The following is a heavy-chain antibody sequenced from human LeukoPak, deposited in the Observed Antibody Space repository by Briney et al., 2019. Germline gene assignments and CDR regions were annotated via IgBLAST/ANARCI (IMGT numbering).Heavy chain of an antibody. D-gene: IGHD3-10*01. CDR3: ARDRGFGELLSDYFYDYVMDV. J-gene: IGHJ6*02. CDR1: GFTFSGYW. V-gene: IGHV3-7*01. Sequence: GGSLRLSCAASGFTFSGYWMSWVRQAPGKGLEWVANIKQDGSEKYYADSVKGRFTISRDNAKNSLYLHMNSLRAEDTAVCYCARDRGFGELLSDYFYDYVMDVWGQGTTVTVSS. CDR2: IKQDGSEK.